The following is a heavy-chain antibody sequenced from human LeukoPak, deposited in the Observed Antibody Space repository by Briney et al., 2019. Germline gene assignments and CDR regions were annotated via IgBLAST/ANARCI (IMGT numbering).Heavy chain of an antibody. J-gene: IGHJ3*02. CDR2: IYYSGST. CDR1: GGSISSSSYY. V-gene: IGHV4-39*01. CDR3: ARPTPYAFDI. Sequence: SETLSLTCTVSGGSISSSSYYWGWIRQPPGKGLEWIGSIYYSGSTYYNPSLKSRVTISVDTSKNQFSLKLSSVTAADTAVYYCARPTPYAFDIWGQGTMVTVSS.